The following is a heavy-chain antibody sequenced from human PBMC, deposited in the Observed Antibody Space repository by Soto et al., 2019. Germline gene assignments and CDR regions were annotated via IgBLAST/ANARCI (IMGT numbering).Heavy chain of an antibody. J-gene: IGHJ6*02. D-gene: IGHD3-16*02. CDR2: ISGSGGST. CDR1: GFTFSSYG. V-gene: IGHV3-23*01. Sequence: GGSLRLSCEASGFTFSSYGMSWVRQAPGKGLEWVSGISGSGGSTYYADSVKGRFAISRDDSKNTVYLKMNSLRAEDTAHYYCAKATLFGGVVIPVDYYSMDVWGQGTTVTVSS. CDR3: AKATLFGGVVIPVDYYSMDV.